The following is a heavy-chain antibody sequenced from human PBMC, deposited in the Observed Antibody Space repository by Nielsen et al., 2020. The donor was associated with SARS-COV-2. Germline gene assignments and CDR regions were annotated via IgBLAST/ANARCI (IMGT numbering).Heavy chain of an antibody. CDR3: AKDDVVRGDAFDI. CDR2: ISASGGST. V-gene: IGHV3-23*01. J-gene: IGHJ3*02. Sequence: GESLKISCIASEFTFNIYAMAWVRRTPGRGLQWVSGISASGGSTYYTDSVKGRFAVSRDNSRNTLYLQMHSLRVEDTALYYCAKDDVVRGDAFDIWGQGTMVTVSS. D-gene: IGHD3-10*01. CDR1: EFTFNIYA.